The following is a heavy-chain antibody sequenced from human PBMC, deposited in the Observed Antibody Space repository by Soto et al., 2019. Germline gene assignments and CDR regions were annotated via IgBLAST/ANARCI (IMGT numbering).Heavy chain of an antibody. CDR1: GGSISIGDYY. CDR3: ARVSGSYYGINYFDY. Sequence: PSETLSLTCTVSGGSISIGDYYWSCIRQPPGKGLEWIGYIYYSGSTYYNPSLKSRVTISVDTSKNQFSLKLSSVTAADTAVYYCARVSGSYYGINYFDYWGQGTLVTVSS. D-gene: IGHD1-26*01. V-gene: IGHV4-30-4*01. CDR2: IYYSGST. J-gene: IGHJ4*02.